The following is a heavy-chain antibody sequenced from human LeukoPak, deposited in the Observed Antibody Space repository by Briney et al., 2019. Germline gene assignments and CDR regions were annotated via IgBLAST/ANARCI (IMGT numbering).Heavy chain of an antibody. V-gene: IGHV3-30*19. D-gene: IGHD6-13*01. CDR1: GFIFSSYG. Sequence: GGSLRLSCAASGFIFSSYGMHWVRQAPGKGLEWVAVISYDGSNKYYADSVKGRFTISRDNSKNTLYLQMNSLRAEDTAVYYCASGQLVNPGYYYYYYGMDVWGQGTTVTVSS. CDR3: ASGQLVNPGYYYYYYGMDV. J-gene: IGHJ6*02. CDR2: ISYDGSNK.